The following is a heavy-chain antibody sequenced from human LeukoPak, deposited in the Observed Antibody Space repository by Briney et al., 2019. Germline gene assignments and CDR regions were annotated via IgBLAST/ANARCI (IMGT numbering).Heavy chain of an antibody. Sequence: SETLSLTCSVSGGSVSSSRYYWNWIRQPPGKGLEWIGYIYHSGNTYYNPSLKSRVTISVDRSKNQFSLNLSSVTAADTAVYYCAEGRGTYRGEYFHYWGQGTLVTVSS. V-gene: IGHV4-30-2*02. CDR2: IYHSGNT. CDR3: AEGRGTYRGEYFHY. CDR1: GGSVSSSRYY. J-gene: IGHJ1*01. D-gene: IGHD3-16*02.